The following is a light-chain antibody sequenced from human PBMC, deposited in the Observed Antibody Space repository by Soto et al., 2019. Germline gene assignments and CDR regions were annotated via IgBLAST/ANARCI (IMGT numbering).Light chain of an antibody. CDR3: QQYGGSPRT. J-gene: IGKJ1*01. Sequence: EIVLTQSPGSLSLSPGERATLSCRASQSVSSSSLAWYQQKRGQAPRLLIHEASSRATGIPDRFSGRGSGTDFTLTISRLEHEDFAVYYCQQYGGSPRTFGQGTKVEVK. CDR1: QSVSSSS. CDR2: EAS. V-gene: IGKV3-20*01.